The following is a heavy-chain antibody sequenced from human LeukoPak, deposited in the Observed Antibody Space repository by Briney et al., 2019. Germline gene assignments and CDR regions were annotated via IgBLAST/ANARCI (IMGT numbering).Heavy chain of an antibody. CDR3: ARSMKYFDY. J-gene: IGHJ4*02. D-gene: IGHD6-6*01. CDR2: ISSSGSTI. CDR1: GFTFSSYE. V-gene: IGHV3-48*03. Sequence: GGSLRLSCAASGFTFSSYEMNWVRQAPGKGLEWVSYISSSGSTIYYADSVKGRFTISRDNAKNSLYLQMNSLRAEDTAVYYCARSMKYFDYWGQGTLVTVSS.